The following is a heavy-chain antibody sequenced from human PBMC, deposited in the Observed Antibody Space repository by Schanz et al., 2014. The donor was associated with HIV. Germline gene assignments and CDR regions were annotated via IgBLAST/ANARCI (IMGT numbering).Heavy chain of an antibody. CDR3: ANQRYSGTYRPFDY. D-gene: IGHD1-26*01. V-gene: IGHV3-23*01. J-gene: IGHJ4*02. CDR1: GFTFKSYA. CDR2: ISATGGST. Sequence: EVQLLESGGGLVQAGGSLRLSCAASGFTFKSYAMSWVRQAPGKGLEWVSAISATGGSTYYADSVKGRFTISRDNSKNALFLQINGLRAEDTAVYYCANQRYSGTYRPFDYWGRGTLVTVSS.